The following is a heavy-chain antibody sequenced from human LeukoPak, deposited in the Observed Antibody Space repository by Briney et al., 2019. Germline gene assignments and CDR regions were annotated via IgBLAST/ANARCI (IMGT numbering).Heavy chain of an antibody. V-gene: IGHV4-30-2*01. CDR3: ARMAGRTLDH. CDR1: GGSISTIGYS. D-gene: IGHD1-7*01. J-gene: IGHJ4*02. Sequence: PSQTLSLTCAVSGGSISTIGYSWSWIRRPPGKGLEWIGYIFPTGRTSYSPSLKSRVTISLDRSKNLFSMTLNSVTAADTAVYYCARMAGRTLDHWGQGTLVTVSS. CDR2: IFPTGRT.